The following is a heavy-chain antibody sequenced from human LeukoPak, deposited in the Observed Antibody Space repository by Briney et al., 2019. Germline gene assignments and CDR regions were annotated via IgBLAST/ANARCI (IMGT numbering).Heavy chain of an antibody. J-gene: IGHJ4*02. V-gene: IGHV4-59*08. CDR3: SRQLRGEAVAGHLQPFDY. D-gene: IGHD6-19*01. CDR2: IYYSGST. CDR1: GGSISSYY. Sequence: PSETLSLTCTVSGGSISSYYWNWIRQPPGKGLEWIGYIYYSGSTNYNPSLKSRVTISVDTSKNQFSLKLSSVTAADTAVYFCSRQLRGEAVAGHLQPFDYWGQGTLVTVSS.